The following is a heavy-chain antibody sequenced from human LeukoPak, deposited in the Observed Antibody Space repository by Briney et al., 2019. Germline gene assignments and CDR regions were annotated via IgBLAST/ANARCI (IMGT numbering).Heavy chain of an antibody. CDR3: VRESRTDYYGDF. V-gene: IGHV3-74*01. CDR1: GFTFSSYW. CDR2: IKSDGSST. J-gene: IGHJ4*02. D-gene: IGHD3-10*01. Sequence: RTGGSLRLSCAASGFTFSSYWMHWVRQVPGKGLVWVSRIKSDGSSTSYADSVKGRFTMSRDNAKNTLYLQMNSLRAEDTAVYYCVRESRTDYYGDFWGQGTLVTVSS.